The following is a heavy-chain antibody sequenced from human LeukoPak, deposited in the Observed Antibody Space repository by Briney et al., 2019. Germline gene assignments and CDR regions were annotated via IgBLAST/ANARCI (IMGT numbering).Heavy chain of an antibody. CDR3: ARGGYSINSLDY. D-gene: IGHD4-11*01. V-gene: IGHV3-74*01. Sequence: QPGGSLRLSCAASGFTFSSYWMHWVRQAPGKGLVWVSRINTDETTTNSADSVEGRFTISRDNAKNTLYLQMNSLRAEDTAMYYCARGGYSINSLDYWGQGTLVTVSS. CDR2: INTDETTT. J-gene: IGHJ4*02. CDR1: GFTFSSYW.